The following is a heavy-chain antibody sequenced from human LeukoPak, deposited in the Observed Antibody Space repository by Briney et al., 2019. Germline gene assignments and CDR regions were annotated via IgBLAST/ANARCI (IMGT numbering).Heavy chain of an antibody. J-gene: IGHJ5*02. Sequence: GESLKISCKGSGYSFTSYWIGWVRQMPGKGLEWMGIIYPGDSDTRYSPSFQGQVTISADKSISTAYLQWSSLKASDTAMYYCARVGSIYSSSWYDFDWFDPWGQGTLVTVSS. D-gene: IGHD6-13*01. V-gene: IGHV5-51*01. CDR2: IYPGDSDT. CDR1: GYSFTSYW. CDR3: ARVGSIYSSSWYDFDWFDP.